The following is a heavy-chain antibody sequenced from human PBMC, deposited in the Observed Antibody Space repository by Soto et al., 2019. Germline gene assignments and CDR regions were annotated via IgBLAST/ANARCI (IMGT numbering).Heavy chain of an antibody. D-gene: IGHD2-15*01. CDR2: INAGNGNT. J-gene: IGHJ4*02. CDR1: GYTFTSYA. CDR3: AAIAATPNVFDY. V-gene: IGHV1-3*01. Sequence: ASVKVSCKASGYTFTSYAMHWVRQAPGQRLEWMGWINAGNGNTKYSQKFQGRVTITRDTSVSTAYMELSSLRSEDTAVYYCAAIAATPNVFDYWGQGTLVTVSS.